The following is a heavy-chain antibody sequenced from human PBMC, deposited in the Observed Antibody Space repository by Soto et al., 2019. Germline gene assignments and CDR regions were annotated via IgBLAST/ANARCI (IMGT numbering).Heavy chain of an antibody. J-gene: IGHJ4*02. Sequence: GGSLRLSCAASGFTFSNYAMSWVRQAPGKGLEWVAFISYDGSNKYYVDSVQGRFTIFRDSSRNALDLQMNSLRPEDTAVYYCAKALGELSPESYDYWGQGTLVTVSS. CDR1: GFTFSNYA. D-gene: IGHD3-16*02. CDR3: AKALGELSPESYDY. V-gene: IGHV3-30*18. CDR2: ISYDGSNK.